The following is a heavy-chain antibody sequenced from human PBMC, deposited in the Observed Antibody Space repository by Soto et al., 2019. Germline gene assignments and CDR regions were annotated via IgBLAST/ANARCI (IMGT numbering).Heavy chain of an antibody. CDR2: ISYDGNSK. Sequence: QVQLVESGGGVVQPGRSLRLSCAASGFTFSSYGMHWVRQAPGKGLEWVAVISYDGNSKYYADSVKGRFTISRDNSKNTVYLQMNSLRAEDTAVYYCAKDEVLVVAVARDYYGMDVWGQGTTVTVSS. D-gene: IGHD2-15*01. J-gene: IGHJ6*02. V-gene: IGHV3-30*18. CDR1: GFTFSSYG. CDR3: AKDEVLVVAVARDYYGMDV.